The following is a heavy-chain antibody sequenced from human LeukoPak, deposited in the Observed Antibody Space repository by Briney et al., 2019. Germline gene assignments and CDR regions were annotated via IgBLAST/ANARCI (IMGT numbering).Heavy chain of an antibody. CDR2: INHGGST. Sequence: SETLSLTCAVYGGSFSGYYWSWIRQPPGKGLEWIGEINHGGSTNYNPSLKSRVTISVDTSKNQFSLKLSSVTAADTAVYYCASQRYYDFWSGYYSGDLGYWGQGTLVTVSS. D-gene: IGHD3-3*01. CDR3: ASQRYYDFWSGYYSGDLGY. J-gene: IGHJ4*02. CDR1: GGSFSGYY. V-gene: IGHV4-34*01.